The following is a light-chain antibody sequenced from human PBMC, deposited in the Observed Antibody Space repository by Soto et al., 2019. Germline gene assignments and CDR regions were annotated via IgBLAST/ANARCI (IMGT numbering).Light chain of an antibody. Sequence: QSALTQPRSVSGSPGQSVTISCTGTSSDISGCNYVSWYQQYPDKAPRLMIYNVGERPSGVPDRFSGSKSGNTASLTISGLQADDEADYYCCSCAGGFGGGTKVTVL. J-gene: IGLJ2*01. CDR1: SSDISGCNY. CDR3: CSCAGG. V-gene: IGLV2-11*01. CDR2: NVG.